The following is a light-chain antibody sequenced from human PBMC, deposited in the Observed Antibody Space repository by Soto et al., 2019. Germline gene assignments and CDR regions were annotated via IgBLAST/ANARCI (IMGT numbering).Light chain of an antibody. Sequence: DIPMTQSPSTLSGSVGDRVTITCRASQSIASWLAWYQQKPGQAPELLIYDASSLKSGVPSRFSDSGSGTEFTLTIRDLQPGDFATYFCQQYNTYVFGQGTKVDIK. V-gene: IGKV1-5*01. J-gene: IGKJ1*01. CDR3: QQYNTYV. CDR2: DAS. CDR1: QSIASW.